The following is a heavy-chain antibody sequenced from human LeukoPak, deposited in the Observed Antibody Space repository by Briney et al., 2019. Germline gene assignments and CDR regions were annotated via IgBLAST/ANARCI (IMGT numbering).Heavy chain of an antibody. J-gene: IGHJ5*02. CDR3: ARGQVPAARGYNWFDH. CDR1: GGSISSYY. D-gene: IGHD2-2*01. V-gene: IGHV4-4*08. Sequence: KPSETLSLTCTVSGGSISSYYWSWIRQPPGKGLEWIGEINARGDTNYNPSLKSRVNISVDTSRKQFSLRLTSMIAADTALYYCARGQVPAARGYNWFDHWGQGTLVTVSS. CDR2: INARGDT.